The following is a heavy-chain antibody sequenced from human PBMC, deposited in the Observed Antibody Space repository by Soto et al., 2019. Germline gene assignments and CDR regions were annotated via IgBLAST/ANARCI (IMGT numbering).Heavy chain of an antibody. CDR1: GYTFTSYD. CDR2: MNPNSGNT. Sequence: QVQLVQSGAEVKKPGASVKVSCKASGYTFTSYDINWVRQATGQGLEWMGWMNPNSGNTGYAQKFQGRVTMTRHTSISTAYMELSSLRSEDTAVYYCASGTYRNTYYYYGMDVWGQGTTVTVSS. CDR3: ASGTYRNTYYYYGMDV. J-gene: IGHJ6*02. V-gene: IGHV1-8*01.